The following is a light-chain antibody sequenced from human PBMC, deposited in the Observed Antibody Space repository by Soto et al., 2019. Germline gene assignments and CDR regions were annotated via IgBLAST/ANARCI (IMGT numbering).Light chain of an antibody. CDR2: GAS. CDR3: QQYGSSPPLT. V-gene: IGKV3-20*01. J-gene: IGKJ4*01. CDR1: QSVSSSY. Sequence: EILMTQSPATLSVSPGERATLSCRACQSVSSSYLSWYQQKPGQAPRLLIYGASSRATGIPDRFSGSGSGTDFALTISRLEPEVFAVYNCQQYGSSPPLTFGGGTKV.